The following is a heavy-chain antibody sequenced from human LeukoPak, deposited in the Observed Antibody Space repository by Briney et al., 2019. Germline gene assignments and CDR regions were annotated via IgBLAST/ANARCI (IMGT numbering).Heavy chain of an antibody. D-gene: IGHD3-10*01. Sequence: GGSLRLSCAASGFTFHNNGMSWVRQAPGKGLEWVSVIYSGGSTYYADSVKGRFTISRDNSKNTLYLQMNSLRAEDTAVYYCARVGVTMVRGVIYNWFDPWGQGTLVTVSS. V-gene: IGHV3-66*01. J-gene: IGHJ5*02. CDR3: ARVGVTMVRGVIYNWFDP. CDR1: GFTFHNNG. CDR2: IYSGGST.